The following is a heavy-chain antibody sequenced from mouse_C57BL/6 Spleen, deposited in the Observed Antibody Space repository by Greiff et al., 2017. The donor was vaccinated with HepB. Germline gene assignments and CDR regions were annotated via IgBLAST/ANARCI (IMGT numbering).Heavy chain of an antibody. V-gene: IGHV1-59*01. J-gene: IGHJ4*01. CDR2: IDPSDSYT. Sequence: QVQLQQPGAELVRPGTSVKLYCKASGYTFTSYWMHWVKQRPGQGLEWIGVIDPSDSYTNYNQKFKGKATLTVDKSSSTAYMQLSSLTSEDSAVYYCARRFLYYSNHYYAMDYWGQGTSVTVSS. D-gene: IGHD2-5*01. CDR1: GYTFTSYW. CDR3: ARRFLYYSNHYYAMDY.